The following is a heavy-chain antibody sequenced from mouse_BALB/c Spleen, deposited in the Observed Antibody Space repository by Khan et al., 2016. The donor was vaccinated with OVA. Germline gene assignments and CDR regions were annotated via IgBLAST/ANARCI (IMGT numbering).Heavy chain of an antibody. Sequence: QVQLQQSGAELVRPGASVKLSCKTSGYIFTSYWIHWVKQRSGQGLEWIARIYPGTGSIYYNEKFKGKATLTADKSSSTAFMQRSSLKSEDSAVYFCARGGDSDEAWFAYWGQGTLVTVSA. J-gene: IGHJ3*01. CDR1: GYIFTSYW. V-gene: IGHV1S132*01. CDR3: ARGGDSDEAWFAY. CDR2: IYPGTGSI.